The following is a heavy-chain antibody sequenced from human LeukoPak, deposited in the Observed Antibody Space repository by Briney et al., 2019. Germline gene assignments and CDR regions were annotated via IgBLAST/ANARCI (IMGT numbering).Heavy chain of an antibody. D-gene: IGHD1-7*01. CDR3: ARDLRKNSYFDY. Sequence: PGGSLRLSCAASGFTFSTSGMHWVRRAPGKVLEWVAIIYYDGNNKYYADSVKGRFTISRDNSKNTLYLQMNSLRVEDTAVYYCARDLRKNSYFDYWGQGTLVTVSS. CDR1: GFTFSTSG. V-gene: IGHV3-33*01. CDR2: IYYDGNNK. J-gene: IGHJ4*02.